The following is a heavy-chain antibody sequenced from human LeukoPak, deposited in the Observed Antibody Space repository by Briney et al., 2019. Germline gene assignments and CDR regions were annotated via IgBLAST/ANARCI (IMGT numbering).Heavy chain of an antibody. Sequence: GGSLRLSCAASEFSFGNYAMGWVRQAPGKGLQWVSAITSSGSGTYYADSVKGRFTISRDNSKNTLYLQMNSLRAEDTAVYYCAKKMGTGNFYFDYWGQGTLVTVSS. V-gene: IGHV3-23*01. CDR1: EFSFGNYA. J-gene: IGHJ4*02. D-gene: IGHD3-10*01. CDR2: ITSSGSGT. CDR3: AKKMGTGNFYFDY.